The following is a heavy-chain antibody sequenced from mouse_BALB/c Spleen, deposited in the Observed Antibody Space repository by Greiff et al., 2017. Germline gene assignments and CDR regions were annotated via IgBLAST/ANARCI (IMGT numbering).Heavy chain of an antibody. Sequence: EVQLVESGGGLVQPKGSLKLSCAASGFTFNTYAMHWVCQAPGKGLEWVARIRSKSNNYATYYADSVKDRFTISRDDSQSMLYLQMNNLKTEDTAMYYCVREAARYYGYAMDYWGQGTSVTVSS. CDR3: VREAARYYGYAMDY. J-gene: IGHJ4*01. D-gene: IGHD1-1*01. CDR1: GFTFNTYA. V-gene: IGHV10-3*03. CDR2: IRSKSNNYAT.